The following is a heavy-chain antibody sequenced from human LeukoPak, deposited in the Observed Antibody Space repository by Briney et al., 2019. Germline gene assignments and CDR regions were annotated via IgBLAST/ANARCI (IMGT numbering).Heavy chain of an antibody. V-gene: IGHV4-31*03. D-gene: IGHD3-10*01. CDR2: IYYSGST. CDR3: ARDSDYGSGSAFDY. J-gene: IGHJ4*02. Sequence: SQTLSLTCTVSGGSISSGGYYWSWIRQHPGKGLECIGYIYYSGSTYYNPSLKSRVTISVDTSKNQFSLKLSSVTAADTAVYYCARDSDYGSGSAFDYWGQGTLVTVSS. CDR1: GGSISSGGYY.